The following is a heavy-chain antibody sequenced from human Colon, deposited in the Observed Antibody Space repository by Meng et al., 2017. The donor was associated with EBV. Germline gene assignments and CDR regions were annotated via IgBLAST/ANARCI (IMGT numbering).Heavy chain of an antibody. V-gene: IGHV3-23*01. CDR3: ARAAYERGWYEAL. J-gene: IGHJ4*02. D-gene: IGHD6-19*01. Sequence: EVRLLESGGGSFQPGDSLRLSCVGSGFRFSRYTMTWVRQAPGKGLEWVSTIGGEGDKTWSGDSMKGRFTISRDNSKNIVYLQVRSLAVDDTAMYFCARAAYERGWYEALWGQGTLVTVSS. CDR1: GFRFSRYT. CDR2: IGGEGDKT.